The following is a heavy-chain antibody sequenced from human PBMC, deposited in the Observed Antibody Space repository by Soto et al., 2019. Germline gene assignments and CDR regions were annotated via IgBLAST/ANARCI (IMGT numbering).Heavy chain of an antibody. D-gene: IGHD3-3*01. CDR3: ARAPLSGYTRSGNWFGP. J-gene: IGHJ5*02. CDR1: GCSITSGDYY. V-gene: IGHV4-30-4*01. CDR2: IYYSVST. Sequence: TLSLTCTVPGCSITSGDYYWSWIRRPPGKGLEWIGYIYYSVSTYYNPSLKSRVTISVDTSKNQFSLKLSSVTAADTAVYSCARAPLSGYTRSGNWFGPWGQGTLVTVSS.